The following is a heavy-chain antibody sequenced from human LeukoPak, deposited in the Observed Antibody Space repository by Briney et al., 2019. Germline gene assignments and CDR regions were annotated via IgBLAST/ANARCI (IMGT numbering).Heavy chain of an antibody. Sequence: PGGSLRLSCAASGFTFSSYSMNWVRQAPGKGLEWVSYISSSSSTIYYADSVKGRFTISRDNAKNSLYLQMNSLRAEDTAVYYCARVSIAAAAEDYFDYWGQGTLVTVSS. V-gene: IGHV3-48*01. D-gene: IGHD6-13*01. CDR2: ISSSSSTI. CDR3: ARVSIAAAAEDYFDY. CDR1: GFTFSSYS. J-gene: IGHJ4*02.